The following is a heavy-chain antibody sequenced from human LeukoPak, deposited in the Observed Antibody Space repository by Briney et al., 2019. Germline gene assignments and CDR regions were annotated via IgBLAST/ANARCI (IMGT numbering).Heavy chain of an antibody. CDR2: MNPNSGGT. J-gene: IGHJ3*02. Sequence: ASVKVSCKASGYTFTRYYIHWVRQAPGQGREWMGWMNPNSGGTKYAQEFQGRVTMTRDTSISTGYMELSRLRSDDTAVYYCARAREDAFDIWGQGTMVTVSS. V-gene: IGHV1-2*02. D-gene: IGHD1-26*01. CDR3: ARAREDAFDI. CDR1: GYTFTRYY.